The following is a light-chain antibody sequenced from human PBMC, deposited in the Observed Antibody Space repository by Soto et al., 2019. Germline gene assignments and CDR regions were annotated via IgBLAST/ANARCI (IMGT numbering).Light chain of an antibody. CDR3: CSYAGSYTLVV. Sequence: NFMLTQPHSVSESPGKTLSISCTRSSGSIANNYVQWYQQRPGSAPTTVIYENNQRLSGVPDRFSGSTDGSSNSASLTISGLQTEDEADYYCCSYAGSYTLVVFGGGTKVTVL. CDR2: ENN. CDR1: SGSIANNY. V-gene: IGLV6-57*04. J-gene: IGLJ2*01.